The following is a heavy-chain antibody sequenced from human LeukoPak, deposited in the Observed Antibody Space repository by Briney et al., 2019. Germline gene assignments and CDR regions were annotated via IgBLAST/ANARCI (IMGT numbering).Heavy chain of an antibody. CDR2: INHSGST. D-gene: IGHD6-19*01. CDR3: ASARKRAGTSYYGMDV. J-gene: IGHJ6*02. V-gene: IGHV4-34*01. Sequence: PSETLSLTCAVYGGSFSGYYWSWIRQPPGKGLEWIGEINHSGSTNYNPSLKSRVTISVDTSKNQFSLKLSSVTAADTAVYYCASARKRAGTSYYGMDVWGQGTTVTVSS. CDR1: GGSFSGYY.